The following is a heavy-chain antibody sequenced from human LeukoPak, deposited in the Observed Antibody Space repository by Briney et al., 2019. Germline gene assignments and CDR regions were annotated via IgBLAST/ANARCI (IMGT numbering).Heavy chain of an antibody. J-gene: IGHJ5*02. CDR1: GDSINSLDL. V-gene: IGHV4-39*01. Sequence: SETLSLTCTVSGDSINSLDLWSWVRQPPGKGLEWIGTISYSGNTDYNPSLKSRVTISVDTSKNQFSLKLNSVTAADTAVYYCARHYGPWGQGTLVTVSS. CDR3: ARHYGP. D-gene: IGHD3-10*01. CDR2: ISYSGNT.